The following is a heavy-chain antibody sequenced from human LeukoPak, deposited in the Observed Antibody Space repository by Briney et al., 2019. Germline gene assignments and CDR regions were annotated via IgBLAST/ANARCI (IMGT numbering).Heavy chain of an antibody. Sequence: GGSLRLSCAASGFTFSSYSMNWVRQAPGKGLEWVANIKQDGSEKYYVDSVKGRFTISRDNAKNSLFLQMNSLRAEDTAVYYCQQWRGDYWGQGTLVTVSS. J-gene: IGHJ4*02. V-gene: IGHV3-7*01. CDR3: QQWRGDY. CDR2: IKQDGSEK. D-gene: IGHD6-19*01. CDR1: GFTFSSYS.